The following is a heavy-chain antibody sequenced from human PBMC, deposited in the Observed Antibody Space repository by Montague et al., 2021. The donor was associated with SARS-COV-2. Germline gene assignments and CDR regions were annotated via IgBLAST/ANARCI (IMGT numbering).Heavy chain of an antibody. J-gene: IGHJ4*02. Sequence: SETLSLTCSISGVSITSYYWSWVRQPAGKGLEWIGRIYASGSTNYSPSLKSRVRLSIDNPKNKFSLKLESLTAADTAVYYCVRDGGNWYYFDYWGQGALVTVSS. CDR2: IYASGST. CDR1: GVSITSYY. V-gene: IGHV4-4*07. CDR3: VRDGGNWYYFDY. D-gene: IGHD3-16*01.